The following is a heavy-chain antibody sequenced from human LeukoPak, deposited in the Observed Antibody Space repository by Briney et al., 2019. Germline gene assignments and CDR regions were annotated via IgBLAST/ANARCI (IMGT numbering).Heavy chain of an antibody. Sequence: GGSLRLSCATSGLTFSSYSMNWVRQAPGKGLEWVSYISGWSNTIYYADSVKGRFTIFRDNTKNSLYLQMNSLRDEDTAVYYCASGGSVFGVVILYYFDNWGQGTLVTVSS. CDR2: ISGWSNTI. J-gene: IGHJ4*02. D-gene: IGHD3-3*01. V-gene: IGHV3-48*02. CDR1: GLTFSSYS. CDR3: ASGGSVFGVVILYYFDN.